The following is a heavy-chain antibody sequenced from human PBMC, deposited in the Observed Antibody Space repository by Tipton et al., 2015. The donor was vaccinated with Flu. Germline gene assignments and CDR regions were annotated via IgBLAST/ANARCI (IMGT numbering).Heavy chain of an antibody. J-gene: IGHJ2*01. D-gene: IGHD1-7*01. V-gene: IGHV4-31*03. CDR3: AREGEGLELRRTWYFDL. Sequence: LRLSCTVSGGSISSGGYYWSWIRQHPGKGLEWIGYIYYSGSTYYNPSLKSRVTISVDTSKNQFSLKLSSVTAADTAVYYCAREGEGLELRRTWYFDLWGRGTLVTVSS. CDR2: IYYSGST. CDR1: GGSISSGGYY.